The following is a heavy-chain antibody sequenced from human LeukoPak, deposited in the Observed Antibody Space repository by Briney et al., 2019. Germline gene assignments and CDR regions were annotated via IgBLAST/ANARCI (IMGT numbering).Heavy chain of an antibody. CDR1: GFTFRSYW. J-gene: IGHJ4*02. Sequence: GGSLRLSCAASGFTFRSYWMHWVRQAPGKGLVWVSRINIDGSSGSYADSVEGRFTISRDNAKNSLYLQMNSLRAEDTAVYYCARDRGYFYWGQGTLVTVSS. D-gene: IGHD5-18*01. CDR3: ARDRGYFY. CDR2: INIDGSSG. V-gene: IGHV3-74*01.